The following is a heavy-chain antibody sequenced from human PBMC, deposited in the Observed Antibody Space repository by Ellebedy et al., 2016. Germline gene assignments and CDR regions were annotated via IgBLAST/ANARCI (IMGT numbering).Heavy chain of an antibody. V-gene: IGHV3-23*01. CDR3: VKDHPDPVVVGPLFDY. J-gene: IGHJ4*02. D-gene: IGHD2-2*01. CDR1: GFTFSSYA. CDR2: ISSGGT. Sequence: GESLKISCAASGFTFSSYAMSWVRQAPGKGLEWVSGISSGGTFYADSVKGRFTISRDNSKNTLYLQMNSLRAEDTALYYCVKDHPDPVVVGPLFDYWGQGTLVTVSS.